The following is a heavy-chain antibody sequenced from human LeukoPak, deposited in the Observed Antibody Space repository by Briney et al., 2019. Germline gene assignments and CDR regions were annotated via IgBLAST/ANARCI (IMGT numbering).Heavy chain of an antibody. D-gene: IGHD6-13*01. V-gene: IGHV3-9*01. J-gene: IGHJ4*02. CDR1: GFTFSSYS. Sequence: GGSLRLSCAASGFTFSSYSMNWVRQAPGKGLEWVSGIGWNSGGIVYADSVKGRFTISRDNAKNSLYLQMNSLGAEDTAFYYCVKVTAAGFVDHWGQGALVTVSS. CDR2: IGWNSGGI. CDR3: VKVTAAGFVDH.